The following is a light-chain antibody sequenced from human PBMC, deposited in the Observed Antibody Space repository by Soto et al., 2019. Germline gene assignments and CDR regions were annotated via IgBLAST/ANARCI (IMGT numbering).Light chain of an antibody. CDR2: AAS. Sequence: DIQMTQSPSSLSASVGDRATITSRASQRISSYLNWYQQKPGKAPKLLIYAASNLQSGVPSRFTGSGSGTDFTLTISSLQPEDFATYYCQQSFRTPLTFGGGTKVDIK. J-gene: IGKJ4*01. CDR1: QRISSY. CDR3: QQSFRTPLT. V-gene: IGKV1-39*01.